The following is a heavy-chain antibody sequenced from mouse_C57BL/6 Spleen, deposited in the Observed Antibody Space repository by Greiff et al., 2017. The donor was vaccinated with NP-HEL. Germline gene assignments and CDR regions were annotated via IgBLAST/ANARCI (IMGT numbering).Heavy chain of an antibody. CDR3: ARSPVYYDYGYRFAY. D-gene: IGHD2-4*01. Sequence: QVQLKQSGAELARPGASVKLSCKASGYTFTSYGISWVKQRTGQGLEWIGEIYPRSGNTYYNEKFKGKATLTADKSSSTAYMELRSLTSEDSAVYFCARSPVYYDYGYRFAYWGQGTLVTVSA. CDR1: GYTFTSYG. J-gene: IGHJ3*01. V-gene: IGHV1-81*01. CDR2: IYPRSGNT.